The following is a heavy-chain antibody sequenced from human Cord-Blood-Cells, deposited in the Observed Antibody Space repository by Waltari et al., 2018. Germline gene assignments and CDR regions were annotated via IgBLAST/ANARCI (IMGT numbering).Heavy chain of an antibody. CDR2: IIPIFGTA. CDR3: ARGVQGVMNNWFDP. V-gene: IGHV1-69*06. J-gene: IGHJ5*02. CDR1: GGHFTTSA. Sequence: QVQRVQSGAAGKKQGSSVKVSCTASGGHFTTSAISCVLHAPGQGLEWMGGIIPIFGTANYAQNCQGRVTITADKTTSTAYMELSILRSEDTAVYYCARGVQGVMNNWFDPWGQGTLVTVSS. D-gene: IGHD3-10*01.